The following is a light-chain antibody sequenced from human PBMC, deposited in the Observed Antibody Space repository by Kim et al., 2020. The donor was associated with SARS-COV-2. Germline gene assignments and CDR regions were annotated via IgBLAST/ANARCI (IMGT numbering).Light chain of an antibody. CDR1: SSNIGSNI. CDR2: TNN. V-gene: IGLV1-44*01. Sequence: GQRVTISCPGSSSNIGSNIVNWYQQLPGTAPKLLIYTNNHRPSGVPDRFSGSKSGTSASLAISGLQSEDEADYYCAAWDDSLNGWVFGGGTQLTVL. CDR3: AAWDDSLNGWV. J-gene: IGLJ3*02.